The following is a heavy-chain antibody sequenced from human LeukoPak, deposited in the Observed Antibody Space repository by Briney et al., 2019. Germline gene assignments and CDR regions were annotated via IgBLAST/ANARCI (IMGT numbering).Heavy chain of an antibody. V-gene: IGHV3-64*01. CDR3: ARSSGYGYYFDY. CDR1: GFTFSSDA. D-gene: IGHD3-22*01. Sequence: HPGGSLRLSCAASGFTFSSDAMHWVRQAPGKGLEYVSAISSNGGTTHYGNSVKHRFTISRDNSKNTLYLQMGSLRAEDMAVYFCARSSGYGYYFDYGGQENGDTVSS. CDR2: ISSNGGTT. J-gene: IGHJ4*02.